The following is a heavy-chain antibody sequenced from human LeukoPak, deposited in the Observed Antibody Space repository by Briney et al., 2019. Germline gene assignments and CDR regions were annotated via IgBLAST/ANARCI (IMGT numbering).Heavy chain of an antibody. CDR1: GGSFSGYY. J-gene: IGHJ5*02. CDR3: ARRRRSSGYYYVLGFDP. V-gene: IGHV4-34*01. CDR2: INHSGST. Sequence: SETLSLTCAVYGGSFSGYYWSWIRQPPGKGLEWIGEINHSGSTNYNPSLKSRVTISVDTSKNQFSLKLSSVTAADTAVYYCARRRRSSGYYYVLGFDPWGQGTLVTVSS. D-gene: IGHD3-22*01.